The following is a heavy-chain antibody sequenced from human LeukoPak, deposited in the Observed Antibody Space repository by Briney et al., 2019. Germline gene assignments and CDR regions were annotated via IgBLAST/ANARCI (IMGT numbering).Heavy chain of an antibody. CDR2: IYYSGST. J-gene: IGHJ4*02. CDR1: GGLIGSYY. V-gene: IGHV4-59*04. D-gene: IGHD3-10*01. CDR3: ARSIRGVIKDTFDY. Sequence: SETLSLTCTVSGGLIGSYYWSWIRQPPGKGLEWIGSIYYSGSTYYNPSLKSRVTMSVDTSKNQFSLKLSSVTAADTAVYYCARSIRGVIKDTFDYWGQGTLVTVSS.